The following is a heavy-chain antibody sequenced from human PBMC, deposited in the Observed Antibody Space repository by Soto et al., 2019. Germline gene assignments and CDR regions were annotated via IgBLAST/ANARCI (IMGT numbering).Heavy chain of an antibody. D-gene: IGHD2-2*01. CDR2: IYSGGNT. V-gene: IGHV3-66*01. Sequence: PGGSLRLSCAVSGFTVSSNYMNWVRQAPGKGLEWVSFIYSGGNTYYADSVKGRFTISRDNSKNMLYLQMNSLRAEDSAVYYCAREYCSSTSCLNWFDPWGQGTLVTVSS. J-gene: IGHJ5*02. CDR3: AREYCSSTSCLNWFDP. CDR1: GFTVSSNY.